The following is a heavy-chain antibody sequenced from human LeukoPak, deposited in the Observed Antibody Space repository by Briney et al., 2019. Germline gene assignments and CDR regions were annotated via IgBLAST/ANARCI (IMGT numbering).Heavy chain of an antibody. V-gene: IGHV4-59*01. Sequence: KPSETLSLTCTVSGGSISSYYWSWIRQPPGKGLEWIGYIYYSGSTNYNPSLKSRVTISVDTSKNQFSLKLSSVTAADTAVYYCARGYCSSTSCYYYYYYMDVWGKGTTVTVSS. D-gene: IGHD2-2*01. CDR2: IYYSGST. J-gene: IGHJ6*03. CDR3: ARGYCSSTSCYYYYYYMDV. CDR1: GGSISSYY.